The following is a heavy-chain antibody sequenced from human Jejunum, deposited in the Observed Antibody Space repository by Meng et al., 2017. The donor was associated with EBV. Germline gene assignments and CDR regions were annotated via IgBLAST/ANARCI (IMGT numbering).Heavy chain of an antibody. CDR1: GNSVPCDTSC. V-gene: IGHV4-61*01. J-gene: IGHJ4*02. D-gene: IGHD1-26*01. CDR2: ISNVGSP. Sequence: QVPLTVSAPGLVNRSDPISLVCAVLGNSVPCDTSCVRWRRRPRGEGLEWIGYISNVGSPNYILSLSTRFTISLYTSKTNFSLMLSSFPAADTDMNFCAYYLGGRGGVGSWGQGTLVTVSS. CDR3: AYYLGGRGGVGS.